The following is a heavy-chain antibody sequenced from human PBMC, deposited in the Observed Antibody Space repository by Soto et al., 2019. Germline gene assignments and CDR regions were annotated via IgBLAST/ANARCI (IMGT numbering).Heavy chain of an antibody. CDR1: GFTFTDHA. CDR2: TSNNGDRA. D-gene: IGHD6-19*01. Sequence: GGSLRLSCAVSGFTFTDHAMTWVRQAPGKGLEWVSTTSNNGDRAFYADSVKGRFTVSTDRTNNTLYLQMNSLRADDTAVYFCARPPLYSNGGYFDSWGQGTLVTVSS. CDR3: ARPPLYSNGGYFDS. J-gene: IGHJ4*02. V-gene: IGHV3-23*01.